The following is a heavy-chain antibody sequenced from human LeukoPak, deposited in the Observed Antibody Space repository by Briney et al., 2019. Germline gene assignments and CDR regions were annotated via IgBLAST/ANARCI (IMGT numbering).Heavy chain of an antibody. CDR2: INHSGST. CDR1: GGSFSGYY. CDR3: ARDWECSGGSCPLYFDY. J-gene: IGHJ4*02. D-gene: IGHD2-15*01. V-gene: IGHV4-34*01. Sequence: PSETLSLTCAVYGGSFSGYYWSWIRQPPGKGLEWIGEINHSGSTNYNPSLKSRVTISVDTSKNQFSLKLSSVTAADTAVYYCARDWECSGGSCPLYFDYWGQGTLVTVSS.